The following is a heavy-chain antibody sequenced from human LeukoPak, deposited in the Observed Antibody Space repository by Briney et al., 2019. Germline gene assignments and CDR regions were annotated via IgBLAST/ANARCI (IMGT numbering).Heavy chain of an antibody. CDR1: GFTFGSCW. V-gene: IGHV3-7*01. Sequence: GGSLRLSCAASGFTFGSCWMNWVRQTPGKGLEWVANINQDGSQKFYVDSVKGRFTISRDNANNSLYLQMNSLRAEDTAVYYCARDLSMTTVSRGDYWGQGTLVTVSS. D-gene: IGHD4-17*01. J-gene: IGHJ4*02. CDR3: ARDLSMTTVSRGDY. CDR2: INQDGSQK.